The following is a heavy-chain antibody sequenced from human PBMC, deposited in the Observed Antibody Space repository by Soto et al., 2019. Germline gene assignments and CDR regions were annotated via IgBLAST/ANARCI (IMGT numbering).Heavy chain of an antibody. J-gene: IGHJ4*02. CDR3: ARHEGGAAADRPLDY. Sequence: QLRLQESGPGLVKSSETLSLTCTVSGGSVRSSSYYWGWIRQPPGKGLEWIASIYYSWRTHNNPALKSRVTMSIDTYTNQFSLKMNSVTAADTAVYYCARHEGGAAADRPLDYWGQGTLVTVSS. CDR2: IYYSWRT. CDR1: GGSVRSSSYY. D-gene: IGHD6-13*01. V-gene: IGHV4-39*01.